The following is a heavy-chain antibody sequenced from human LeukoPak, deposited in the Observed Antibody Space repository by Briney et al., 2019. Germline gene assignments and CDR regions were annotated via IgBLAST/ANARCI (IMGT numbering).Heavy chain of an antibody. V-gene: IGHV3-13*05. CDR3: ARAVPDILTGSGAFDI. J-gene: IGHJ3*02. CDR2: IGTAGDP. CDR1: GFTFSSYD. Sequence: PGGSLRLSCAASGFTFSSYDMHWVRQATGKGLEWVSAIGTAGDPYYPGSVKGRFTISRENAKNSLYLQMNSLRAGDTAVYYCARAVPDILTGSGAFDIWGQGTMATVSS. D-gene: IGHD3-9*01.